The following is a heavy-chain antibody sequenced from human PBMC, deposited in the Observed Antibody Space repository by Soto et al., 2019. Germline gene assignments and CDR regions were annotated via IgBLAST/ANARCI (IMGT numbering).Heavy chain of an antibody. CDR3: AIFQGLAAAGTDFAY. J-gene: IGHJ4*02. CDR1: GYTFTSYG. V-gene: IGHV1-18*01. Sequence: ASVKVSCKASGYTFTSYGISWVRQAPGRGLEWMGWISAYNGNTNYAQKLQGRVTMTTDTSTSTAYMELRSLRSDDTAVYYCAIFQGLAAAGTDFAYCGQGTLVIVS. D-gene: IGHD6-13*01. CDR2: ISAYNGNT.